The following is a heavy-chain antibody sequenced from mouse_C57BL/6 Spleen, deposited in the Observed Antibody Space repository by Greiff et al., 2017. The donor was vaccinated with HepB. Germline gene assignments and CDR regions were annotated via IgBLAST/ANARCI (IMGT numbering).Heavy chain of an antibody. CDR3: ARTGDYYGSRRDY. D-gene: IGHD1-1*01. V-gene: IGHV1-7*01. CDR2: INASSGYT. Sequence: VQLQQSGAELAKPGASVKLSCKASGYTFTSYGMHWVNQRPGQGLEWIGYINASSGYTKYNQKFKDKATLTADNSSSTAYMQLSSLTYEDSAVYYCARTGDYYGSRRDYWGQGTTLTVSS. J-gene: IGHJ2*01. CDR1: GYTFTSYG.